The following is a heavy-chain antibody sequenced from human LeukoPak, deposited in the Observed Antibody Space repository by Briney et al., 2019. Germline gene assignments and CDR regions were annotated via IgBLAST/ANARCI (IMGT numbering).Heavy chain of an antibody. V-gene: IGHV3-48*03. CDR3: AREKGSSWSGGPYSLDY. J-gene: IGHJ4*02. Sequence: GGSLRLSCAASGFTFSSYKMNWVRQTPGKGLQWVSYISGSGNDIYYADSVKGRFTISRDNAKNSLFLQMNSLRAEDTAVYYCAREKGSSWSGGPYSLDYWGQGTLVTVSS. CDR1: GFTFSSYK. D-gene: IGHD6-13*01. CDR2: ISGSGNDI.